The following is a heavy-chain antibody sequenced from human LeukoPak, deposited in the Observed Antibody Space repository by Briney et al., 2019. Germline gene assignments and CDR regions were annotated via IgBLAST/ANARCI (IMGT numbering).Heavy chain of an antibody. CDR1: GCSITSYF. J-gene: IGHJ4*02. D-gene: IGHD6-13*01. CDR3: ARDRTGESSSWFDY. V-gene: IGHV4-59*01. Sequence: SETLSLTCTVSGCSITSYFWTWIRQPPGKGLEWIGYIYYSGSTNYNPSLKSRVTISVDTSKNQFSLKLSSVTAADTAVYYCARDRTGESSSWFDYWGQGTLVTVSS. CDR2: IYYSGST.